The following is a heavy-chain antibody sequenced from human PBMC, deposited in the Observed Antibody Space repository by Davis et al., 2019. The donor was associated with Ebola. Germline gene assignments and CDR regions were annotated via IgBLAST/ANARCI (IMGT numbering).Heavy chain of an antibody. Sequence: GESLKISCAASGFTFSSYWMHWVRQAPGKGLEYVSAISSNGGSTYYANSVKGRFTISRDNSKNTLYLQMGSLRAEDMAVYYCARVLSSSGWYDYWGQGTLVTVSS. D-gene: IGHD6-19*01. V-gene: IGHV3-64*01. J-gene: IGHJ4*02. CDR1: GFTFSSYW. CDR2: ISSNGGST. CDR3: ARVLSSSGWYDY.